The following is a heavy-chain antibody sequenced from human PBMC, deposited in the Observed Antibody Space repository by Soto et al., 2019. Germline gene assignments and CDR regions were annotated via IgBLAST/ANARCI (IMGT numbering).Heavy chain of an antibody. Sequence: GGSLRLSCAASGFTFSSYAMHWVRQAPGKGLEWVAFISYDGSNKYYADSVKGRFTISRDNSKNTLYLQMNSLRAEDTAVYYCARDLSGSGWQAGDYWGQGTLVTVSS. V-gene: IGHV3-30-3*01. CDR3: ARDLSGSGWQAGDY. CDR1: GFTFSSYA. D-gene: IGHD6-19*01. CDR2: ISYDGSNK. J-gene: IGHJ4*02.